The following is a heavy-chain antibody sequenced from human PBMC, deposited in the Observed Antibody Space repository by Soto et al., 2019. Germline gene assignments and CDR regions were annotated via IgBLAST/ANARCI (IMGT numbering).Heavy chain of an antibody. J-gene: IGHJ6*02. CDR2: IYYTGST. Sequence: SETLSLTCTVSGGSVSSGSHQWSWIRQSPGKGLEWIGYIYYTGSTNYNPSLKSRGTISVDTSKNQFSLKLTSVTAADTALYFCARLQFSDFWSGSVPMDVWGQGTTVTASS. CDR1: GGSVSSGSHQ. V-gene: IGHV4-61*01. D-gene: IGHD3-3*01. CDR3: ARLQFSDFWSGSVPMDV.